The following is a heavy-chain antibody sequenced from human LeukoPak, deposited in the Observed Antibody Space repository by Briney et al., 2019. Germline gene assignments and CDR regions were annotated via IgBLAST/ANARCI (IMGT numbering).Heavy chain of an antibody. CDR3: AKFGNAVPTYYYYGMDV. CDR2: ISGSGGST. V-gene: IGHV3-23*01. D-gene: IGHD1-1*01. Sequence: GGSLRLSCAASGFTFSSYAMSWVRQAPGKGLEWVSAISGSGGSTYYADPVKGRFTISRDNSKNTLYLQMNSLRAEDTAVYYCAKFGNAVPTYYYYGMDVWGQGTTVTVSS. CDR1: GFTFSSYA. J-gene: IGHJ6*02.